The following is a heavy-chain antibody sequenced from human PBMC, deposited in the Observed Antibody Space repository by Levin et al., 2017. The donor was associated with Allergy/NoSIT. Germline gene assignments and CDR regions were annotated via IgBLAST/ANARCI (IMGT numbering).Heavy chain of an antibody. V-gene: IGHV1-46*01. Sequence: GESLKISCKASGYTFTSYYMHWVRQAPGQGLEWMGIINPSGGSTSYAQKFQGRVTMTRDTSTSTVYMELSSLRSEDTAVYYCARGGWSRGSSGYGLGDYWGQGTLVTVSS. CDR1: GYTFTSYY. CDR3: ARGGWSRGSSGYGLGDY. CDR2: INPSGGST. D-gene: IGHD5-12*01. J-gene: IGHJ4*02.